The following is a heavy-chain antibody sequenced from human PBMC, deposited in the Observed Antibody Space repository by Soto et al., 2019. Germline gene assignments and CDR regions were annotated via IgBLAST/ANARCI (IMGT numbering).Heavy chain of an antibody. J-gene: IGHJ6*02. V-gene: IGHV4-34*01. Sequence: SETLSLTCAVYGGSFSGYYWSWIRQPPGKGLEWIGEINHSGSTNYNPSLKSRVTISVDTSKNQFSLKLSSVTAADTAVYYCARDNGSGSSPYYGMDVWGQGTTVTVSS. CDR1: GGSFSGYY. CDR3: ARDNGSGSSPYYGMDV. D-gene: IGHD3-10*01. CDR2: INHSGST.